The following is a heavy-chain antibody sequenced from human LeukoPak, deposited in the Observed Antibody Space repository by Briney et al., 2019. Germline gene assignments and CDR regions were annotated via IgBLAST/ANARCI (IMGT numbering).Heavy chain of an antibody. D-gene: IGHD4-17*01. V-gene: IGHV1-46*01. CDR1: GYTFTSYY. J-gene: IGHJ3*02. CDR2: INPSGGST. Sequence: ASVKVSCKASGYTFTSYYMHWVRQAPGQGLEWMGIINPSGGSTSYAQKFQGRVTMTRDTSTSTVYMELSSLRSEDTAVYYCASPSTAVTTYDAFDIWGQGTMVTVSS. CDR3: ASPSTAVTTYDAFDI.